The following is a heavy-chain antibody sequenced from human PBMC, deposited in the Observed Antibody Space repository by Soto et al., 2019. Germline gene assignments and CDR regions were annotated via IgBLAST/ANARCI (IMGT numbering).Heavy chain of an antibody. CDR2: IKKDESKK. V-gene: IGHV3-7*05. CDR1: GFTFSDYW. CDR3: ARDVSPGSGPYYLDAFDM. D-gene: IGHD3-22*01. J-gene: IGHJ3*02. Sequence: EVQLVESGGGLVQPGESLRLSCAASGFTFSDYWMTWVRQAPGKGLEWVANIKKDESKKSYLDSVRGRFTISRDNARNSLYLQRDSLRAEDTALYYCARDVSPGSGPYYLDAFDMGGQGTMVTVAS.